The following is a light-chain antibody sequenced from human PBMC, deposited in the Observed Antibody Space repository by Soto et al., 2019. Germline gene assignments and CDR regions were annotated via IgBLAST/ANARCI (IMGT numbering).Light chain of an antibody. CDR3: QSYYSSRTLRV. Sequence: QSVLTQPPSASGSPGQRVTISCTGSSSNIGAGYDVHWYQQLPGTAPKLLIYANSKRPSGVPDRLSASNSGTSASLAITGLQPEDEAADYCQSYYSSRTLRVFGTGTKLTVL. CDR2: ANS. CDR1: SSNIGAGYD. V-gene: IGLV1-40*01. J-gene: IGLJ1*01.